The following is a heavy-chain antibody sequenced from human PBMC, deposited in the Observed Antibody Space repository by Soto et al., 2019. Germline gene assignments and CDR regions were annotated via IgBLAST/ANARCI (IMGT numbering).Heavy chain of an antibody. V-gene: IGHV3-23*01. J-gene: IGHJ4*02. Sequence: GGSLRLSCAASGFTFSSFALSWVRQAPGKGLEWVSAISGSGDGTDYVASVKGRFTISRDNSKNTLYLQMNSLRAEDTAVYYCAGPGYSSQDYWGQGALVTVSS. D-gene: IGHD5-18*01. CDR2: ISGSGDGT. CDR3: AGPGYSSQDY. CDR1: GFTFSSFA.